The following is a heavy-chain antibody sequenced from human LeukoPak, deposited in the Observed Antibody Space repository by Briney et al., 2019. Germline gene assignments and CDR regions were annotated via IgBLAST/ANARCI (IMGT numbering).Heavy chain of an antibody. CDR1: GDSVSSNSAA. J-gene: IGHJ3*02. V-gene: IGHV6-1*01. CDR3: ARGYSSSWYDAFDI. Sequence: SQTLSLTCAISGDSVSSNSAAWNWIRQSPSRGLEWLGRTYYRSKWYNDYAVSVKSRITISPDASKNQFSLQLNSVTPEDTAVYYCARGYSSSWYDAFDIWGQGTMVTVSS. D-gene: IGHD6-13*01. CDR2: TYYRSKWYN.